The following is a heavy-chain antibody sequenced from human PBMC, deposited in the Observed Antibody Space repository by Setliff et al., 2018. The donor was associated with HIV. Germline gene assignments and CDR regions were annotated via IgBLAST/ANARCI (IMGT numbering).Heavy chain of an antibody. Sequence: AASVKVSCKASGGTFSSYVINWVRQAPGQGLEWMGWINPKSDGTNYAQKFQGWITMTRDTSISTAYMELSRLRSDDTAVYYCARGMDYYDTSGYYQYYFDYWGQGTLVTVSS. V-gene: IGHV1-2*04. CDR2: INPKSDGT. CDR1: GGTFSSYV. J-gene: IGHJ4*02. D-gene: IGHD3-22*01. CDR3: ARGMDYYDTSGYYQYYFDY.